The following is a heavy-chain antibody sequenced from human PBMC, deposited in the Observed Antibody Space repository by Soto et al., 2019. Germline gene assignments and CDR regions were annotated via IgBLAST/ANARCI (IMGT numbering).Heavy chain of an antibody. D-gene: IGHD6-19*01. Sequence: QVQLQESGPGLVKPSETLSLTCTVSGGSISSYFWSWIRQPPGKGLEWIGYIYYSESTNYNPSLKSRVTISVDTSKNQFSLKLSSETAADTAVYYCARDRGLGSGWYGWFDPWGQGTLVTVSS. CDR1: GGSISSYF. J-gene: IGHJ5*02. CDR2: IYYSEST. CDR3: ARDRGLGSGWYGWFDP. V-gene: IGHV4-59*01.